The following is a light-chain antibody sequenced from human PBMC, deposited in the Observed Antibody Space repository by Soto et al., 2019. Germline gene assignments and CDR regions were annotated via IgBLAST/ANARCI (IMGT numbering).Light chain of an antibody. Sequence: QSVLTQPASVSGSPGQSITISCTGTSSDVGGYNSVSWYQQLPGKAPKLIIYDVSNRPSGVSNRFSGSKSDNTASLTISGLQAEDEADYYCRSYKTSSTRYVLGTGTKITV. CDR1: SSDVGGYNS. V-gene: IGLV2-14*01. J-gene: IGLJ1*01. CDR3: RSYKTSSTRYV. CDR2: DVS.